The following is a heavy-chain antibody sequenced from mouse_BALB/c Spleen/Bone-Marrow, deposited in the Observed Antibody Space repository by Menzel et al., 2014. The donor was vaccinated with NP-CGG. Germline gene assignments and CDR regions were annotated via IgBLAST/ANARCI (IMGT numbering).Heavy chain of an antibody. CDR1: GFNIKDTY. Sequence: EVQREEPGAELVKPGASVKLSSTAFGFNIKDTYMHWVKQRPEQGLEWIGRIDPANGNTKYDPQFQGKAIITADTSSNTAYLQLSSLTSEDTAVYYCAPYYYGSSLFAYWGQGTLVTVSA. D-gene: IGHD1-1*01. J-gene: IGHJ3*01. V-gene: IGHV14-3*02. CDR3: APYYYGSSLFAY. CDR2: IDPANGNT.